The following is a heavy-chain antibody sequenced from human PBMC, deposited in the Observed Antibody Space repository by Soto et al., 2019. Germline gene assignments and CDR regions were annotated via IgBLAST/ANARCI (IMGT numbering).Heavy chain of an antibody. CDR1: GFRFSDYG. D-gene: IGHD3-22*01. Sequence: QVQLVQTGGGAVLPGRSLSLSCAASGFRFSDYGMHWVRQAPGKGLEWAAVISYDGNNKYYADSVKGRFTISRDNSKNTLYLQMEGLRVEDTAVYYCARGRRSGSSGYYNPSFDYWGQGTLVSVSS. J-gene: IGHJ4*02. CDR2: ISYDGNNK. V-gene: IGHV3-30*03. CDR3: ARGRRSGSSGYYNPSFDY.